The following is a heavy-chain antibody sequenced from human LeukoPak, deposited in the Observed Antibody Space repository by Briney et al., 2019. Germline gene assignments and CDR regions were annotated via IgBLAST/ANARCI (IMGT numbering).Heavy chain of an antibody. J-gene: IGHJ4*02. CDR2: IYYSGST. CDR3: ARGSITFGGVIAHPDY. D-gene: IGHD3-16*02. V-gene: IGHV4-59*01. Sequence: PSETLSLTCTVSGGSISSYYWSWIRQPPGKGLEWIGYIYYSGSTNYNPSLKSRVTISVDTSKNQFSLKLSSVTAADTVVCYCARGSITFGGVIAHPDYWGQGTLVTVSS. CDR1: GGSISSYY.